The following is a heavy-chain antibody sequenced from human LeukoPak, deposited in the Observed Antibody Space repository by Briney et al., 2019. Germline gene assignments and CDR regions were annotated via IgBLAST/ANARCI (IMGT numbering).Heavy chain of an antibody. CDR1: GFTFSSFE. V-gene: IGHV3-48*03. D-gene: IGHD1-26*01. J-gene: IGHJ4*02. CDR3: ARGGSYYFDY. Sequence: GGSLRLSCAASGFTFSSFEMNWVRQAPGKGLEWVSHISSSGSTIYYADSVKGRFTISRDNAKNSLYLQMNSLRAKDTAVYYCARGGSYYFDYWGQGTLVTVSS. CDR2: ISSSGSTI.